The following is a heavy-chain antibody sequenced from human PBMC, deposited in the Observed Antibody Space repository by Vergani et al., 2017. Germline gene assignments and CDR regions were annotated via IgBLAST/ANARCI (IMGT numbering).Heavy chain of an antibody. V-gene: IGHV3-7*01. CDR2: IKQDGSEK. CDR3: ARDGPGLLWFGELSGDAFDI. D-gene: IGHD3-10*01. Sequence: EVQLVESGGGLVQPGGSLRLSCAASGFTFSSYWMSWVRQAPGKGLEWVANIKQDGSEKYYVDSVKGRFTISRDNAKNSLYLQRKSLRAEDTAVYYCARDGPGLLWFGELSGDAFDIWGQGTMVTVSS. CDR1: GFTFSSYW. J-gene: IGHJ3*02.